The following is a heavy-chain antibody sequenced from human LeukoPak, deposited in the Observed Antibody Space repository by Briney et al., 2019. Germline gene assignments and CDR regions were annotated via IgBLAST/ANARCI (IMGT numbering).Heavy chain of an antibody. Sequence: PGGSLRLSCTASGFTFSSYAMTWVRQTPGKGLEWVSSIRGGGSRTFYADSVKGRFTISRDNSKNTVSLQMDSLRAEDTAVYYCARGPNGDYIGAFDMWGPGTMVTVSS. CDR2: IRGGGSRT. CDR3: ARGPNGDYIGAFDM. D-gene: IGHD4-17*01. CDR1: GFTFSSYA. J-gene: IGHJ3*02. V-gene: IGHV3-23*01.